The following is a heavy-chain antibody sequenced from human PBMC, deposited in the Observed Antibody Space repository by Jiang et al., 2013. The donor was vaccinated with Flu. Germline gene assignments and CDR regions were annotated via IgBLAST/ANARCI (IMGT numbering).Heavy chain of an antibody. D-gene: IGHD2-15*01. CDR1: GFTFSSYG. CDR3: AREYCSGGSCHNWFDP. V-gene: IGHV3-33*01. CDR2: IWYDGSNK. J-gene: IGHJ5*02. Sequence: LVEVWGGRGPAWRSLRLSCAASGFTFSSYGMHWVRQAPGKGLEWVAVIWYDGSNKYYADSVKGRFTISRDNSKNTLYLQMNSLRAEDTAVYYCAREYCSGGSCHNWFDPWGQGTLVTVSS.